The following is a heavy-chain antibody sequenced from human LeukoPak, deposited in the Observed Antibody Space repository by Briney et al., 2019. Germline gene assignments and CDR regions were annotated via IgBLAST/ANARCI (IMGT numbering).Heavy chain of an antibody. J-gene: IGHJ3*02. CDR2: IYHSGST. Sequence: KPSETLSLTCTVSGYSISSGYYWGWIRQPPGKGLEWIGSIYHSGSTYYNPSLKSRVTISVDTSKNQFSLKLSSVTAADTAVYYCARAGGSYPDAFDIWGQGTMVTVSS. CDR3: ARAGGSYPDAFDI. CDR1: GYSISSGYY. V-gene: IGHV4-38-2*02. D-gene: IGHD1-26*01.